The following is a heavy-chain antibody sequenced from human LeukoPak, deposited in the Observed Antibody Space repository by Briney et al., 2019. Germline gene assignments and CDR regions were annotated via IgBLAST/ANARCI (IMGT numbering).Heavy chain of an antibody. CDR1: GGSISSSNW. D-gene: IGHD3-22*01. J-gene: IGHJ4*02. Sequence: SGTLSLTCAVSGGSISSSNWWSWVRQPPGKGLEWIGEIYHSGSTNYNPSLKSRVTISVDKSKNQFSLKLSSVTAADTAVYYCARLKGYYDSSGYYPSWCDYWGQRTLVTVSS. CDR3: ARLKGYYDSSGYYPSWCDY. CDR2: IYHSGST. V-gene: IGHV4-4*02.